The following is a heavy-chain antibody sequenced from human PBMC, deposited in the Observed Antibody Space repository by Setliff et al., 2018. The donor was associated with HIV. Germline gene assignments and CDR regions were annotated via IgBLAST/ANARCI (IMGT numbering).Heavy chain of an antibody. D-gene: IGHD6-13*01. J-gene: IGHJ5*02. V-gene: IGHV3-7*01. CDR3: ASLIAAAGTGSDWFDP. CDR2: INQDGSQI. Sequence: GGSLRLSCAASGFTFSRHWMSWVRQAPGKGLEWVANINQDGSQIYYVGSVKGRFAISRDNSKNSLYLQMNSLRAEDTAVYYCASLIAAAGTGSDWFDPWGQGTLVTVSS. CDR1: GFTFSRHW.